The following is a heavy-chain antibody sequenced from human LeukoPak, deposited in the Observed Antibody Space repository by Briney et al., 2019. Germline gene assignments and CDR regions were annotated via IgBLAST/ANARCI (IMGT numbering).Heavy chain of an antibody. Sequence: VASVKVSCKASGGTFSSYAISWVRQAPGQGLEWMGGIIPIFGTANYAQKFQGRVTITADKSTSTAYMELRSLRSDDTAVYYCARDAIAAAGGRWFDPWGQGTLVTVSS. CDR3: ARDAIAAAGGRWFDP. J-gene: IGHJ5*02. CDR1: GGTFSSYA. D-gene: IGHD6-13*01. V-gene: IGHV1-69*06. CDR2: IIPIFGTA.